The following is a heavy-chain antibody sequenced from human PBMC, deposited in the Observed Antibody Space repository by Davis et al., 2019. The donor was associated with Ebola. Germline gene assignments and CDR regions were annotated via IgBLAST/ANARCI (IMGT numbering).Heavy chain of an antibody. CDR1: GFTFSNYA. CDR3: ERAVFHEVLDY. CDR2: VSHSEREK. J-gene: IGHJ4*02. V-gene: IGHV3-30*04. Sequence: PGGSLRLSCAASGFTFSNYAMHWVRQAPGKGMEWVAVVSHSEREKFYGDSWKGRFTISRDHSEHTLYLQMNSLTADDTAVYYCERAVFHEVLDYWGQGTPVTVSS. D-gene: IGHD3-3*01.